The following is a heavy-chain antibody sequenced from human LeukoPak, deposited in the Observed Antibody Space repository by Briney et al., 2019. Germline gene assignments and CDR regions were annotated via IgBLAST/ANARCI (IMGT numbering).Heavy chain of an antibody. CDR1: GYIFTGYY. J-gene: IGHJ5*02. Sequence: ASEKVSCKASGYIFTGYYMHWVRQAPGQGLEWMGWINSKSGGTNYAQKFQGRVTMTRDTSISTAYMELSRLRSDDTAVYYCARDASIAAAGPSINWFDPWGQGTLVTVSS. V-gene: IGHV1-2*02. CDR2: INSKSGGT. CDR3: ARDASIAAAGPSINWFDP. D-gene: IGHD6-13*01.